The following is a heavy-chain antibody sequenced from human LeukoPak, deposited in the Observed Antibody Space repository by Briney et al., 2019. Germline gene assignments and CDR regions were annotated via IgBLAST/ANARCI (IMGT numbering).Heavy chain of an antibody. V-gene: IGHV3-21*01. CDR3: AREGAAHHYYYYMDV. J-gene: IGHJ6*03. D-gene: IGHD1-26*01. CDR1: GFTFSSYS. CDR2: ISSSSSYI. Sequence: KAGGSLRLSCAASGFTFSSYSMNWVGQAPGKGLEWVSSISSSSSYIYYADSVKGRFTISRDNAKNSLYLQMNSLRAEDTAVYYCAREGAAHHYYYYMDVWGKGTTVTVSS.